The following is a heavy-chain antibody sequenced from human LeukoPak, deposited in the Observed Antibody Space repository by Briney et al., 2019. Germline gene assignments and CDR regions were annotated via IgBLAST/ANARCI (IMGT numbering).Heavy chain of an antibody. J-gene: IGHJ4*02. D-gene: IGHD6-19*01. V-gene: IGHV1-2*02. CDR3: ARGRSVAVAVWSPPIDY. CDR1: GYTFTGYY. Sequence: GASVKVSCKASGYTFTGYYMHWVRQAPGQGLEWMGWINPNSGGTNYAQKFQGRVTMTWDTSISTAYMELSRLTSDDTAVYYCARGRSVAVAVWSPPIDYWGQGTLVTVSS. CDR2: INPNSGGT.